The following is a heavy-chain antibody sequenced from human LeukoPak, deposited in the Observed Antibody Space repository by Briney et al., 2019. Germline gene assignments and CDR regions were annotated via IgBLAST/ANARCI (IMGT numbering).Heavy chain of an antibody. V-gene: IGHV4-59*01. J-gene: IGHJ5*02. CDR2: IYYSGST. D-gene: IGHD3-16*01. CDR1: GGSISSYY. Sequence: SETLSLTCTVSGGSISSYYWSWIRQPPGKGLEWIGYIYYSGSTNYNPSLKSRVTISVDTSKNQFSLKLGSVTAADTAVYYCARETDACWFDPWGQGTLVTVSS. CDR3: ARETDACWFDP.